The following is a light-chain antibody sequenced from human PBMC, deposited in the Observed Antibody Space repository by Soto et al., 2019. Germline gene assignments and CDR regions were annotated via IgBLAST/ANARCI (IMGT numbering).Light chain of an antibody. Sequence: QSVLPQPPSASGSPGQSVTISCTGTSSDVGGYNYISWYQQHPGKAPKLMIYEVSKRPSGVPDRFSGSKSGNTASLTVSGLQAEDEADYFCSSYAGSSHYVYGTGTKVTV. CDR3: SSYAGSSHYV. CDR1: SSDVGGYNY. CDR2: EVS. J-gene: IGLJ1*01. V-gene: IGLV2-8*01.